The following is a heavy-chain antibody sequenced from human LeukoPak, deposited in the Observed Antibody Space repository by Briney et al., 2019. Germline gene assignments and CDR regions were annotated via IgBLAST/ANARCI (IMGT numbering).Heavy chain of an antibody. CDR1: GGSIYSAGYY. CDR2: IYYSGST. Sequence: PSETLSLTCTVSGGSIYSAGYYWSWIRQLPGKGLEWMGYIYYSGSTYYNPSLKSRVTISVDTSKNQFSLKLSSVTAADTAVYYCAREGVGDSSGYYYWGQGTLVTVSS. CDR3: AREGVGDSSGYYY. D-gene: IGHD3-22*01. J-gene: IGHJ4*02. V-gene: IGHV4-31*03.